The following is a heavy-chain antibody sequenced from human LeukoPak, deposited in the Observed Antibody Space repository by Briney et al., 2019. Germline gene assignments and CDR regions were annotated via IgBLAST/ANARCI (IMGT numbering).Heavy chain of an antibody. Sequence: GGSLRLSCAASGFTFSSFGMSWVRQAPGKGLEWVSAISGSGGSTYYADSVKGRFTISRDNSKNTLYLQMNSLRAEDTAVYYCAKKIVAAAGTSWFDPWGQGTLVTVSS. D-gene: IGHD6-13*01. V-gene: IGHV3-23*01. CDR3: AKKIVAAAGTSWFDP. J-gene: IGHJ5*02. CDR2: ISGSGGST. CDR1: GFTFSSFG.